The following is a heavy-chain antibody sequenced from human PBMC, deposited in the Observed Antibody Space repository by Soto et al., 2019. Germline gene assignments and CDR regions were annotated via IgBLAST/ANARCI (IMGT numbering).Heavy chain of an antibody. D-gene: IGHD3-3*02. CDR2: IRSKPNNYAT. J-gene: IGHJ6*01. V-gene: IGHV3-73*01. CDR3: SRQASHFMSGKPQFSMDV. Sequence: EVQLVESGGGFVQPGGSLKLSCAASGFTFSGSAMHWVRQASGKGLEWVGRIRSKPNNYATAYGSSVKGRLNISGDDSKNTAYLQMNRLNTEDTAVYYCSRQASHFMSGKPQFSMDVWGKGTTVTVSS. CDR1: GFTFSGSA.